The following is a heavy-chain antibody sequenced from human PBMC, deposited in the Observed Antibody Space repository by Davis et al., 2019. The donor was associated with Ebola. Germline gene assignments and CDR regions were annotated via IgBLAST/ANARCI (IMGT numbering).Heavy chain of an antibody. Sequence: PGGSLRLSCAASGFTFRSYWMTWVRQAPGKGLEWVAHINQDASGKYYLDSVKGRFTISRDNAKNSLYVQMNSLRAEDTAVYFCATSRAYSYEIWGQGNLVTVSS. CDR1: GFTFRSYW. CDR2: INQDASGK. V-gene: IGHV3-7*01. CDR3: ATSRAYSYEI. J-gene: IGHJ4*02. D-gene: IGHD5-12*01.